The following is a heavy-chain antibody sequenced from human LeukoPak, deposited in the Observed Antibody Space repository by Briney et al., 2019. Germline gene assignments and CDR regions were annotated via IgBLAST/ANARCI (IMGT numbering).Heavy chain of an antibody. CDR3: ARVSSSGYYFDY. CDR2: INHSGST. CDR1: GGSFSGYY. Sequence: SETLSLTCAVYGGSFSGYYWSWIRQPPGNRLEWIGEINHSGSTNYNPSLKSRVTISVDTSKNQFSLKLSSVTAADTAVYYCARVSSSGYYFDYWGQGTLVTVSS. V-gene: IGHV4-34*01. J-gene: IGHJ4*02. D-gene: IGHD6-19*01.